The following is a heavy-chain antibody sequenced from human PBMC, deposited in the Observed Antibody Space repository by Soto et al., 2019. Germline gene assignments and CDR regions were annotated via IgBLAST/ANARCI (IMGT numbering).Heavy chain of an antibody. CDR1: GGSINSGGYY. V-gene: IGHV4-31*03. CDR3: ARADRQSGYSSSWVLDS. D-gene: IGHD6-13*01. Sequence: QVQLQESGPGLVKPSQTLSLICTVSGGSINSGGYYWSWIRQHPGKGLEWIGYIYYSGSTYYNPFLRSRVTISAGASENQSSLKLSSVTAADTAVYFCARADRQSGYSSSWVLDSWVQGTLVNASS. J-gene: IGHJ5*01. CDR2: IYYSGST.